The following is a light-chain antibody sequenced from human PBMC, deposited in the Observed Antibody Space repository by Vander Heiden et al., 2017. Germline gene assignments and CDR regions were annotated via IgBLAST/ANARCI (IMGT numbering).Light chain of an antibody. Sequence: EIVLTQSPATLPLSPGARATLSCRASQSVSSSYLAWYQQKPGQAPRLLIYGASSRATGIPDRFSGSGSGADFTLTISRLAPEDFAVYYCQQYGSSPRTFGQGTKVEIK. J-gene: IGKJ1*01. CDR1: QSVSSSY. CDR2: GAS. V-gene: IGKV3-20*01. CDR3: QQYGSSPRT.